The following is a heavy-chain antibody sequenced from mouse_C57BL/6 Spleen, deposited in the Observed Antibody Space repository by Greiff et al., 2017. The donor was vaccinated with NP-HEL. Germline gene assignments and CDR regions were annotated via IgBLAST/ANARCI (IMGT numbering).Heavy chain of an antibody. V-gene: IGHV1-63*01. J-gene: IGHJ2*01. CDR2: IYPGGGYT. CDR3: ARIGAYGNSYFDY. Sequence: QVQLKESGAELVRPGTSVKMSCKASGYTFTNYWIGWAKQRPGHGLEWIGDIYPGGGYTNYNEKFKGKATLTADKSSSTAYMQFSSLTSEDSAIYYCARIGAYGNSYFDYWGQGTTLTVSS. D-gene: IGHD2-1*01. CDR1: GYTFTNYW.